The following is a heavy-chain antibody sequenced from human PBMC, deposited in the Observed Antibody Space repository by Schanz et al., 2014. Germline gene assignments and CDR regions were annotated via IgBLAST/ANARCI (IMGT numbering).Heavy chain of an antibody. J-gene: IGHJ4*02. CDR1: GYTFVSYS. V-gene: IGHV1-46*01. Sequence: QVLQVQSGSELKKPGASVKVSCKASGYTFVSYSMHWVRQAPGQGLEWMGIINPSGGGTSYALRFQDRVTVTRDTSRSTVYMELRSLRSDDTAVYYCARGGYSSGWYDRDIAHFDYWGQGTLVTVSS. CDR3: ARGGYSSGWYDRDIAHFDY. D-gene: IGHD6-19*01. CDR2: INPSGGGT.